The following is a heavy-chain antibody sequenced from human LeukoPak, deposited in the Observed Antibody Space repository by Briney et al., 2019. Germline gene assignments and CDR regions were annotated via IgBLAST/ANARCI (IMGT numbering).Heavy chain of an antibody. V-gene: IGHV1-18*04. CDR2: ISAYNGNT. CDR3: ARDRYYGSGTYFDY. CDR1: GYTFTSYG. Sequence: GASVKVSCKASGYTFTSYGISWVRQAPGQGLEWMGWISAYNGNTNYAQNLQGRVTMTTDTSTSTAYMELRSLRSDDTAVYYCARDRYYGSGTYFDYWCQGTLVTVSS. D-gene: IGHD3-10*01. J-gene: IGHJ4*02.